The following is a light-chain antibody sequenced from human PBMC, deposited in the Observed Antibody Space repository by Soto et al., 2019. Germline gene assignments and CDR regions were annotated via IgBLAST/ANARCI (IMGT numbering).Light chain of an antibody. CDR1: SSNIGGNT. V-gene: IGLV1-44*01. J-gene: IGLJ2*01. CDR2: SNT. Sequence: QSVLTQPPSASGTPGQRVTISCTGSSSNIGGNTVHWYQHLPGTAPKLLIYSNTPRPSGVPDRFSGSKSGTSASLAISGLQAEDEAYYYCASWDDSLSGPVVFGSGTKLTVL. CDR3: ASWDDSLSGPVV.